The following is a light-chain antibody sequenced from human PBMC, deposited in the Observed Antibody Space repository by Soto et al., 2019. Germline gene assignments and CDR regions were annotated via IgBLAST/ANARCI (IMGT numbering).Light chain of an antibody. CDR1: QSISSW. Sequence: DMQMTQSPSTLYASVGDRVTITCRASQSISSWLAWYQQKPGKAPKLLIYAAYTLQSGVTSRFSGSGSGTDFTLTISRLEPEDFAVYYCQQYVTSPWAVGQVTKVDIK. J-gene: IGKJ1*01. CDR3: QQYVTSPWA. CDR2: AAY. V-gene: IGKV1-5*01.